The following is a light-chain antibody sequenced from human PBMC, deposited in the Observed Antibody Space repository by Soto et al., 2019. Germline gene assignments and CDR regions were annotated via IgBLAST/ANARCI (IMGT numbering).Light chain of an antibody. CDR3: QQYNNRLTLT. V-gene: IGKV3-15*01. Sequence: EIVMTQAPATLSVSPGERATLSCRASQSVSSNLAWYQQKPGQAPRLLIYDASTRANGIPARFSGSGSGTEFTLTISSLQSEDFAVYYCQQYNNRLTLTFGQGTKVEIK. J-gene: IGKJ1*01. CDR1: QSVSSN. CDR2: DAS.